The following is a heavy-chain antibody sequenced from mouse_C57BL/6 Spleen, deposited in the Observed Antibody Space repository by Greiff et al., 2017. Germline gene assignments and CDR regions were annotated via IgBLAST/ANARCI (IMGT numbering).Heavy chain of an antibody. D-gene: IGHD1-1*01. CDR1: GYTFTSYW. V-gene: IGHV1-55*01. CDR2: IYPGSGST. CDR3: ACTTGPYWYFDV. J-gene: IGHJ1*03. Sequence: QVQLQQPGAELVKPGASVKMSCKASGYTFTSYWITWVKQRPGQGLEWIGDIYPGSGSTNYNEKFKSKATLTVDTSSSTAYMQLSSLTSEDSAVYYCACTTGPYWYFDVWGTGTTVTVSS.